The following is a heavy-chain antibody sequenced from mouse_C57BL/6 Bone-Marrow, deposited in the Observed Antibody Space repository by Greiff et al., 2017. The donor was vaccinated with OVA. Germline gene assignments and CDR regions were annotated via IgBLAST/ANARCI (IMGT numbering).Heavy chain of an antibody. CDR1: GYSFTSYY. V-gene: IGHV1-66*01. CDR3: ARCSCYRCAMDY. J-gene: IGHJ4*01. CDR2: IYPGSGNT. D-gene: IGHD1-1*01. Sequence: QVQLQQSGPELVKPGASVKISCKASGYSFTSYYIHWVKQRPGQGLEWIGWIYPGSGNTKYNEKFKGKATLTADTSSSTAYMQLSSLTSEDSAVYYCARCSCYRCAMDYWGQGTSVTVSS.